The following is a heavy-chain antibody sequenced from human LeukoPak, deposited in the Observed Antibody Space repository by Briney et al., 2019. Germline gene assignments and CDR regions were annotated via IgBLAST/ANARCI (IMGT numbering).Heavy chain of an antibody. J-gene: IGHJ6*02. Sequence: ASVKVSCKASGYTFTSYYMHWVRQAPGQGLEWMGIINPSGGSTSYAQKFQGRVTMTRDTTTSTVYMELSSLRSDDTAVYYCALCSSPLYYYYYYGMDVWGQGTTVTVSS. CDR2: INPSGGST. CDR1: GYTFTSYY. CDR3: ALCSSPLYYYYYYGMDV. D-gene: IGHD6-6*01. V-gene: IGHV1-46*01.